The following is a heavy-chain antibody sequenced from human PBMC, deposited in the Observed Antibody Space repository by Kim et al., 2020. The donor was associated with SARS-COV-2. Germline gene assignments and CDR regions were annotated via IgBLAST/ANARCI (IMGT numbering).Heavy chain of an antibody. V-gene: IGHV6-1*01. CDR3: ARDTPGQKGFDI. Sequence: DYKVSVRSRITINSDNYKNQFSLQLNSVTPEDTAVYYCARDTPGQKGFDIWGQGTMVTVSS. J-gene: IGHJ3*02.